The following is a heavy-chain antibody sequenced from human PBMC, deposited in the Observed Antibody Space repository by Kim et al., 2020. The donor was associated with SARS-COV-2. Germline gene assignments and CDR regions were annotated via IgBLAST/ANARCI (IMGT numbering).Heavy chain of an antibody. V-gene: IGHV3-53*01. CDR3: ARDRRHGMDV. Sequence: TYYADSVKRRFTISRDNSKNTLYLQMNSLRAEDTAVYYCARDRRHGMDVWGQGTTVTVSS. J-gene: IGHJ6*02. CDR2: T.